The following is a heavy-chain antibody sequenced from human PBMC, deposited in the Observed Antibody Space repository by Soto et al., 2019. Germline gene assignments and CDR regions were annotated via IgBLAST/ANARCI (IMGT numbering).Heavy chain of an antibody. D-gene: IGHD3-10*01. CDR2: ISAGGRSI. V-gene: IGHV3-21*01. Sequence: EVQLVESGGGLVKPGGSLRLSCAASGFTFSTYTMNWVRQAPGKGLEWVSSISAGGRSIYYADSLKGRSTVSRDNAKNSLYLQMNSLRAEYSVVYYCPRSTPGNPFDIWGQGTMVTVSS. CDR1: GFTFSTYT. J-gene: IGHJ3*02. CDR3: PRSTPGNPFDI.